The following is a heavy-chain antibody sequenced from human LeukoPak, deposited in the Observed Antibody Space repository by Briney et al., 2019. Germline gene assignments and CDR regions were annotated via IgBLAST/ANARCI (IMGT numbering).Heavy chain of an antibody. J-gene: IGHJ4*02. Sequence: GESLKISCKGSGYSFTSYWIGWVRQMPGKGLEWMGIIYPGDSDTRYSPSFQGQVTISADKSISTAYLQWSSLKASDTAVYYCARGLEPDFWSGSLIDYWGQGTLVTVSS. CDR2: IYPGDSDT. CDR1: GYSFTSYW. CDR3: ARGLEPDFWSGSLIDY. V-gene: IGHV5-51*01. D-gene: IGHD3-3*01.